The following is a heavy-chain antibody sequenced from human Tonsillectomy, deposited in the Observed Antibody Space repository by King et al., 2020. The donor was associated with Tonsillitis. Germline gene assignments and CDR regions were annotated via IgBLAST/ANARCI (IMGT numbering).Heavy chain of an antibody. J-gene: IGHJ3*02. V-gene: IGHV1-69*01. CDR1: GGTFSSYA. CDR2: IIPVFGTA. CDR3: AGRYGGNPTDDVFDI. D-gene: IGHD4-23*01. Sequence: VQLVESGAEVKKPGSSVKVSCKASGGTFSSYAITWVRQAPGQGLEWMGGIIPVFGTANYAQKFQGRVTIAADESTSTAYMELSSLRSEDTAVDYCAGRYGGNPTDDVFDIWGQGTVVTVSS.